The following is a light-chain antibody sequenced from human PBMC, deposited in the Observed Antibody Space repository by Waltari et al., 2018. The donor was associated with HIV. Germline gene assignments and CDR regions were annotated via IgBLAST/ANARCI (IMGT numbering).Light chain of an antibody. Sequence: SSELTQDPAVSVALGQTVRITCQGDSLRSYYASWYQQKPGQAPVLVIYAKHNGASGSPDRFSGSNSGNKASLIITGAQAEDEADYYCNSRDSSGNHLVVGGGTKLTV. CDR1: SLRSYY. CDR3: NSRDSSGNHLV. V-gene: IGLV3-19*01. J-gene: IGLJ3*02. CDR2: AKH.